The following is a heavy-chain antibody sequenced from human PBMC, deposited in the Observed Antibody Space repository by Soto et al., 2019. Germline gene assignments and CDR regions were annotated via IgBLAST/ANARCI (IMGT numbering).Heavy chain of an antibody. CDR2: INPNSGVT. V-gene: IGHV1-2*04. J-gene: IGHJ4*02. D-gene: IGHD6-13*01. Sequence: QVQLVQSGAEVKKPGASVKVSCKASGYTFTGNYMHWVRQAPGQGLEWMGWINPNSGVTNYAQKFQGWVTMTRDTSISTAYMEVRGLTSDDTAVYDCAREYISSWFDYWGQGTLVTVPS. CDR1: GYTFTGNY. CDR3: AREYISSWFDY.